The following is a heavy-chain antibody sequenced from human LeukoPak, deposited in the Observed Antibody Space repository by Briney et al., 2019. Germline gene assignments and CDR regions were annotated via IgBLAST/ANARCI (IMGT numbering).Heavy chain of an antibody. CDR2: IYYSGST. J-gene: IGHJ4*02. D-gene: IGHD1-26*01. Sequence: SETLSLTCTVSGGSISSSSYYWGWIRQPPGKGLEWIGSIYYSGSTYYNPSLKSRVTISVDTSKNQFSLKLSSVTAADTAVYYCARALESGSFDYWGQGTLVTVSS. CDR3: ARALESGSFDY. V-gene: IGHV4-39*01. CDR1: GGSISSSSYY.